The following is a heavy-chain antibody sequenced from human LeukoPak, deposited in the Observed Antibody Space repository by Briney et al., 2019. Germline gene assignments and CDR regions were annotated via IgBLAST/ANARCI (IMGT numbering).Heavy chain of an antibody. CDR2: ISSSGSPK. Sequence: PGGSLRLSCAASGFTFSYFEMNWVRQAPGKGLGLVSYISSSGSPKYYADSVKGRFTISRDNAKNSLYLQMNSLTAEDTAIYHCAREGRYYGSGSHRDGFDIWGQGTMVTVSS. J-gene: IGHJ3*02. D-gene: IGHD3-10*01. CDR1: GFTFSYFE. V-gene: IGHV3-48*03. CDR3: AREGRYYGSGSHRDGFDI.